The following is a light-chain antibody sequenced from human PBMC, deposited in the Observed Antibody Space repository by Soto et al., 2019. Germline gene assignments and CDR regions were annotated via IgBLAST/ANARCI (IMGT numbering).Light chain of an antibody. CDR3: ISYAGSNNVV. CDR2: EVS. J-gene: IGLJ1*01. CDR1: SSDVGGYNY. Sequence: QSVLTQPPSASGSPGQSVTISCTGTSSDVGGYNYVSWYQQHPGKAPKLMIYEVSERPSGVPDRFSGSKSSNTASLTVSGLQAEDEADYYCISYAGSNNVVFGTGTKVTVL. V-gene: IGLV2-8*01.